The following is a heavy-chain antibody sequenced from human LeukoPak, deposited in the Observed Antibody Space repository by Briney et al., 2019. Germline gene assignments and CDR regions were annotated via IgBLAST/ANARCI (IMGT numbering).Heavy chain of an antibody. Sequence: GGSLRLSCAASGFTFSSYSMNWVRQAPGKGLEWVSSISSSSSYVYYADSVKGRFTISRDNAKNSLYLQMNSLRAEDTAVYYCARGPEGYYFDYWGQGTLVTVSS. CDR3: ARGPEGYYFDY. CDR2: ISSSSSYV. J-gene: IGHJ4*02. CDR1: GFTFSSYS. V-gene: IGHV3-21*01.